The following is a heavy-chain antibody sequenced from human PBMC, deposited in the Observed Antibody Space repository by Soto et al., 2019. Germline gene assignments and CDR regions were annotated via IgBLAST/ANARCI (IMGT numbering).Heavy chain of an antibody. D-gene: IGHD3-10*01. CDR2: INHSGST. V-gene: IGHV4-34*01. Sequence: QVQLQQWGAGLLKPSETLSLTCAVFGGSFSGYYWSWIRQPPGKGLEWIGVINHSGSTNDSPSLKSRVTISVDTTKRQISLKLSSVTAAGTAVYYCSRGGGKYWYFDHWGRGTLVTGSS. J-gene: IGHJ2*01. CDR1: GGSFSGYY. CDR3: SRGGGKYWYFDH.